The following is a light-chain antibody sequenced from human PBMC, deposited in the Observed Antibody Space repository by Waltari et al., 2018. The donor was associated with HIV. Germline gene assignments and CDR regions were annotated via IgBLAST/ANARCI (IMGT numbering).Light chain of an antibody. J-gene: IGLJ2*01. CDR1: SSDVGGYNL. Sequence: QSALTQPASVSGSPGQSLTISCPGNSSDVGGYNLVSWYQQHPGNAPKLMLYEVSKRHSGVSNRFCGSKSGNTASLTITGLRAEDEADYYCCAYAGSTTYVIFGGGTKLTVL. CDR3: CAYAGSTTYVI. V-gene: IGLV2-23*02. CDR2: EVS.